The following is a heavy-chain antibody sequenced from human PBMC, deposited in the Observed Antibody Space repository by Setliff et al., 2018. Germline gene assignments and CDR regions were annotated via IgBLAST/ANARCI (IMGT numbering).Heavy chain of an antibody. D-gene: IGHD6-19*01. CDR3: ARLYSGWCNY. CDR2: IYIGGSA. J-gene: IGHJ4*02. CDR1: GGSISSYY. Sequence: SETLSLTCTVSGGSISSYYWSWIRQPAGKGLEWIGHIYIGGSANYNPSLKSRVTISVDTSKNQFSLKLSSVTAADTAVYYCARLYSGWCNYWGQGTLVTVSS. V-gene: IGHV4-4*08.